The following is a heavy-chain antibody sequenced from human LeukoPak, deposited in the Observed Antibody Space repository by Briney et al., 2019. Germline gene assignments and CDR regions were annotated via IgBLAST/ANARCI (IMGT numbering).Heavy chain of an antibody. J-gene: IGHJ4*02. CDR1: KFTFSAYW. CDR3: ARSHRSFASGSGDY. D-gene: IGHD3-10*01. V-gene: IGHV3-7*05. Sequence: GGSLRLSCAASKFTFSAYWMSWVRQAPGKGLEWVANINQDGSEKYYVDSVKGRFSISRDNAKNSLFLQMNSLRAEDTAVYYCARSHRSFASGSGDYWGQGALVTVSS. CDR2: INQDGSEK.